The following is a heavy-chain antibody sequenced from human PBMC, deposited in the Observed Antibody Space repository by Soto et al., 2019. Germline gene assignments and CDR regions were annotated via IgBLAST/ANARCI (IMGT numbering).Heavy chain of an antibody. CDR3: ARVGPATSNYYYYAFDV. D-gene: IGHD1-26*01. CDR1: GGSIGSGYYY. V-gene: IGHV4-31*03. Sequence: TLSLTCTVSGGSIGSGYYYWSWIRQHPGKGLEWIGYIYYSGGTDYNSSLKSRVTISVDTSKNQFSLKLSSVTAADTAVYYCARVGPATSNYYYYAFDVWGQGTTVTVSS. CDR2: IYYSGGT. J-gene: IGHJ6*02.